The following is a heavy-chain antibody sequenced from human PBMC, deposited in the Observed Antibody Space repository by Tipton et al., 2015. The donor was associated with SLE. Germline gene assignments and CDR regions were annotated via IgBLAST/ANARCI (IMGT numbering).Heavy chain of an antibody. D-gene: IGHD3-10*01. CDR2: MNPNRGNT. Sequence: QLVQSGAEVKKPGASVKVSCKASGYTFTSYDINWVRQATGKGLEWMGWMNPNRGNTGYAQKFQGRVTMTRNTSISTAYMDLSILSSEDTAVDYCARSPGGSRCYYVFDYWVQGTLVTVSS. V-gene: IGHV1-8*01. CDR1: GYTFTSYD. CDR3: ARSPGGSRCYYVFDY. J-gene: IGHJ4*02.